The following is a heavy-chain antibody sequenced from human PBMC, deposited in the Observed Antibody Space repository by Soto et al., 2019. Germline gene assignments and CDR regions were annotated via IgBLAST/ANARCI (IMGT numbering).Heavy chain of an antibody. J-gene: IGHJ6*02. CDR3: ARGEGVCSGGSCYGDYYYYYGMDV. CDR1: GYTFASCG. D-gene: IGHD2-15*01. CDR2: ISAYNGNT. V-gene: IGHV1-18*01. Sequence: ASVAVSCKASGYTFASCGSRWVRPAPGQGLEWMGWISAYNGNTNYAQKLQGRVTMTTDTSTSTAYMELRSLRSDDTAVYYCARGEGVCSGGSCYGDYYYYYGMDVWGQGTTVTVSS.